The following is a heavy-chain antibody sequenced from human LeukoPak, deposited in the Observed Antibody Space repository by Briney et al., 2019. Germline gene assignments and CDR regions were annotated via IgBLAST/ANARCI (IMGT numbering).Heavy chain of an antibody. CDR2: INPNSGST. CDR1: GYTFTGYY. Sequence: APVKVSCKASGYTFTGYYMHWVRQAPGQGLEWMGWINPNSGSTNYAQKFQGRVTMTRDTSISTAFMDLSRLRSDDTAVYYCARRGNYGDYFDYWGQGTLVTVSS. J-gene: IGHJ4*02. CDR3: ARRGNYGDYFDY. D-gene: IGHD4-17*01. V-gene: IGHV1-2*02.